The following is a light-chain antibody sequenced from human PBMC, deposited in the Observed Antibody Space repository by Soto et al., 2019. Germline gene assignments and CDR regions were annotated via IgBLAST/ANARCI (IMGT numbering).Light chain of an antibody. Sequence: DIQMTQSPSSLSASVGDRVTITCRASQSISSYLNWYQQKPGKAPKLLIYAASSLQSGVPSRFSGSGSGTDFTLTISSLQPEDFATYYCQQSYNTPGFGQGTHWRL. CDR2: AAS. CDR1: QSISSY. J-gene: IGKJ5*01. V-gene: IGKV1-39*01. CDR3: QQSYNTPG.